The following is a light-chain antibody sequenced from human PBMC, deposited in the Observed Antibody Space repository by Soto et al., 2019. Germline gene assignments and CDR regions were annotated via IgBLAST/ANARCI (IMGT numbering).Light chain of an antibody. J-gene: IGKJ1*01. CDR1: QNINNW. Sequence: DIQMTQSPSTLSASIGDRVTITCRASQNINNWIAWYQQKPGKASKFLIYDASTLESGVPSRFSGSGFGTEFSLTISSLQPDDFGSYYCQHMRTFGQGTKVE. V-gene: IGKV1-5*01. CDR2: DAS. CDR3: QHMRT.